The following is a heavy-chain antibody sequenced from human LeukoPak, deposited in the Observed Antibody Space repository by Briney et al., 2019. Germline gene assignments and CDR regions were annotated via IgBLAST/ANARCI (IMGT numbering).Heavy chain of an antibody. D-gene: IGHD6-19*01. Sequence: PGGSLRLSCAASGFTFSSYAMHWVRQAPGKGLGWVAVMSHDGSVKIYADSVQGRFTISRDNSKNTLYLQLSSLRAEDTAVYHCARPREAGSISGWYFDKWGQGALVTVSS. CDR3: ARPREAGSISGWYFDK. CDR1: GFTFSSYA. V-gene: IGHV3-30-3*01. CDR2: MSHDGSVK. J-gene: IGHJ4*02.